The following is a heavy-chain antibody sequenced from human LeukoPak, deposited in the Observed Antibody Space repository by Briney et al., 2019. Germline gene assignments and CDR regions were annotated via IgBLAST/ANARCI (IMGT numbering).Heavy chain of an antibody. D-gene: IGHD6-19*01. CDR2: IGGSGISI. CDR3: VKDYSSGWYGFDY. Sequence: PGGPLRLSGAASGFTFSSYAMSWVRQAPGKGLKGVSAIGGSGISIYYADSVKGRFTISRDNSKNTVYLQMNSLRAEDTAVYYCVKDYSSGWYGFDYWGQGTLVTVSS. J-gene: IGHJ4*02. V-gene: IGHV3-23*01. CDR1: GFTFSSYA.